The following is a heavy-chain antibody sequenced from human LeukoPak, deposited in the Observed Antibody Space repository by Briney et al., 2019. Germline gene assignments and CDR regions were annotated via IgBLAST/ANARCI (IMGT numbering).Heavy chain of an antibody. CDR3: ARVPRIVVVITPYFDY. V-gene: IGHV1-46*01. Sequence: ASAKVSCKASGYTFTNYYIHWVRQAPGQGLEWMGIINPSGGSTTYAQKFQGRVTMTRDTSTSTVYMELSSLRSEDTAVYYCARVPRIVVVITPYFDYWGQGTLVTVSS. CDR2: INPSGGST. CDR1: GYTFTNYY. D-gene: IGHD3-22*01. J-gene: IGHJ4*02.